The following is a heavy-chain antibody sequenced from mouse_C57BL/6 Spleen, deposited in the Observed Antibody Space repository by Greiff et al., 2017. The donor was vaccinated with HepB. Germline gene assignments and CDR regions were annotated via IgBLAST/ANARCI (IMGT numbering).Heavy chain of an antibody. V-gene: IGHV1-26*01. D-gene: IGHD1-1*01. CDR3: ARVNYGRSLDV. J-gene: IGHJ1*03. CDR2: INPNNGGT. CDR1: GYTFTDYY. Sequence: VQLQQSGPELVKPGASVKISCKASGYTFTDYYMNWVKQSHGKSLEWIGDINPNNGGTSYNQKFKGKATLTVDKSSSTAYMELRSLTSEDSAVYYCARVNYGRSLDVWGTGTTVTVSS.